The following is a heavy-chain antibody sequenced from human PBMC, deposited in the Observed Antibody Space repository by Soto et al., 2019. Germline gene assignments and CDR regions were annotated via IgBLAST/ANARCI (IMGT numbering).Heavy chain of an antibody. CDR2: ISSSSSYI. CDR1: GFTFSSYS. Sequence: EVQLVESGGGLVKPGGSLRLSCAASGFTFSSYSMNWVRQAPGKGLEWVSSISSSSSYIYYADSVKGRFTISRDNAKNSLYLQMNSLSAEDTAVYYCARASIVDGYSSPFDYWGQGTLVTVSS. CDR3: ARASIVDGYSSPFDY. J-gene: IGHJ4*02. V-gene: IGHV3-21*01. D-gene: IGHD5-18*01.